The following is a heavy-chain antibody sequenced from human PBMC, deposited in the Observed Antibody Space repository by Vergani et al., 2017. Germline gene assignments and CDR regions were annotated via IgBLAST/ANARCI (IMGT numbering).Heavy chain of an antibody. CDR2: ISSSSSYI. J-gene: IGHJ2*01. V-gene: IGHV3-21*01. CDR1: GGSFSGYY. CDR3: ARHLLDYWYFDL. D-gene: IGHD1-1*01. Sequence: VQLQQWGAGLLKPSETLSLTCAVYGGSFSGYYWSWIRQPPGKGLEWVSSISSSSSYIYYADSVKGRFTISRDNAKNSLYLQMNSLRAEDTAVYYCARHLLDYWYFDLWGRGTLVTVSS.